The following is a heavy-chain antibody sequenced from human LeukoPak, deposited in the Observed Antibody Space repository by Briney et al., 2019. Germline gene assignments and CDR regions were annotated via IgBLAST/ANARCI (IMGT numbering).Heavy chain of an antibody. D-gene: IGHD3-9*01. CDR3: AGLELRYFLDP. V-gene: IGHV4-31*03. Sequence: TSETLSLTCTVSGGSISSGGYYWSWIRQHPGKGLEWIGYIYYSGITYYNPSLKSRVTVSLDTSKNQFSLKLSSVTAADTAVYYCAGLELRYFLDPWGQGTLVTVSS. J-gene: IGHJ5*02. CDR2: IYYSGIT. CDR1: GGSISSGGYY.